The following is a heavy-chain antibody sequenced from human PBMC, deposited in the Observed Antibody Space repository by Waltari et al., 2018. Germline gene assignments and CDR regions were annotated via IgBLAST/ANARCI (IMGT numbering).Heavy chain of an antibody. CDR2: ISAHDGNT. V-gene: IGHV1-18*01. D-gene: IGHD6-19*01. Sequence: QVHLVQSGAEVKTPGASVKVSCKASAYTFSTYGLTWVRQAPGQGLEWLGWISAHDGNTNYAPSLQDRVTLTPDTSTYTAYMELNSLRPDDTAVYYCATAVGGNMEFDSWGHGSLVTVSS. CDR3: ATAVGGNMEFDS. J-gene: IGHJ4*01. CDR1: AYTFSTYG.